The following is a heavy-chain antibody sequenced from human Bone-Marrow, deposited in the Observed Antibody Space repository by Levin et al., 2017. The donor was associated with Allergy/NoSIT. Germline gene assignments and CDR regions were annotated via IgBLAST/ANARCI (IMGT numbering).Heavy chain of an antibody. CDR3: AKDLRRSGPPTPDY. Sequence: GGSLRLSCAVSGFMFDNYAMHWVRQAPGKGLEWVSTISWNSGFVGYGDSVKGRFTISRDNAKNSLYLEMNSLKSEDTALYYCAKDLRRSGPPTPDYWGQGTLVTVAS. CDR1: GFMFDNYA. CDR2: ISWNSGFV. V-gene: IGHV3-9*01. D-gene: IGHD6-19*01. J-gene: IGHJ4*02.